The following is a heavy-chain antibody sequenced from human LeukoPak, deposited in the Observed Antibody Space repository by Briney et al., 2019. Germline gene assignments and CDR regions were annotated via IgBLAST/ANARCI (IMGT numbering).Heavy chain of an antibody. D-gene: IGHD6-19*01. Sequence: PGGSLRLSCAASGFTFSSYSMNWVRQAPGKGLEGVSAISGSGGSTYYADSVKGRFTISRDNSKNTLYLQMNSLRAEDTAVYYCAKGYRYSSGWRERYYFDYWGQGTLVTVSS. V-gene: IGHV3-23*01. CDR1: GFTFSSYS. J-gene: IGHJ4*02. CDR2: ISGSGGST. CDR3: AKGYRYSSGWRERYYFDY.